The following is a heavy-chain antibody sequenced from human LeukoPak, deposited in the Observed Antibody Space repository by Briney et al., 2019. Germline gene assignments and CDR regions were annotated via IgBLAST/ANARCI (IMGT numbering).Heavy chain of an antibody. CDR1: GFTFSSYE. D-gene: IGHD3-10*02. V-gene: IGHV3-48*03. J-gene: IGHJ6*01. CDR2: ISSSGSTI. CDR3: AELGITTIGGV. Sequence: GGSLRLSCAASGFTFSSYEMNWVRQAPGKGLEWVSYISSSGSTIYYADSVKGRFTISRDNAKNSLYLQMNSLRAEDTAVYYCAELGITTIGGVSGTGKPVSISS.